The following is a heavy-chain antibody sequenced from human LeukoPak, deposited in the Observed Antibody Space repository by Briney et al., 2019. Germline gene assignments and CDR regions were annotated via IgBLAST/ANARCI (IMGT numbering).Heavy chain of an antibody. V-gene: IGHV3-23*01. J-gene: IGHJ4*02. Sequence: GGSLRLSCAASGFTFSSYAMSWVRQAPGKGLEWVSAISGSGGSTYYADSVKGRFTISRDNAKNSLYLQMNSLRAEDTAVYYCARDPGVWSFDYWGQGTLVTVSS. CDR2: ISGSGGST. CDR1: GFTFSSYA. CDR3: ARDPGVWSFDY. D-gene: IGHD3-16*01.